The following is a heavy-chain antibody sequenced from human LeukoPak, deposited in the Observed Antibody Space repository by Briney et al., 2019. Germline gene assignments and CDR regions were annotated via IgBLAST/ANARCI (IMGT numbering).Heavy chain of an antibody. CDR1: GYTFTTYG. D-gene: IGHD2-2*02. V-gene: IGHV1-18*01. CDR3: ARELYGRFEY. J-gene: IGHJ4*02. CDR2: INPYNGNT. Sequence: ASVKVSCKASGYTFTTYGISWVRQAPGQGLECMGWINPYNGNTNYAQKLQGRVTMTTDTSTSTAYMELRSLRSDDTAVYYCARELYGRFEYWGQGTLVTVSS.